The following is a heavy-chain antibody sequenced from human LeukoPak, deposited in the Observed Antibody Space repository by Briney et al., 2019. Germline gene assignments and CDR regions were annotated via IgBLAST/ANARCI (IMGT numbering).Heavy chain of an antibody. Sequence: GESLRLSCAASGFTFDDYAMNWVRQVPGRGLEWVSGINWNGRITEYADSVKVRFTISRQNTKNSLYLYMNNLGGEDTALYFCARGSVQLWLRDTYYYMDVWGKGTTVTVSS. CDR2: INWNGRIT. J-gene: IGHJ6*03. V-gene: IGHV3-20*04. D-gene: IGHD5-18*01. CDR3: ARGSVQLWLRDTYYYMDV. CDR1: GFTFDDYA.